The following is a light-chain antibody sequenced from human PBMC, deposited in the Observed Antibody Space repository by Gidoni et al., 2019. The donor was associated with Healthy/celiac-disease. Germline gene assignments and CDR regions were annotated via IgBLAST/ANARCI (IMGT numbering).Light chain of an antibody. V-gene: IGLV1-40*01. CDR1: SSNIGAGYD. Sequence: QSVRTQPPSVSGAPGQGVTISCTGSSSNIGAGYDVHWYQPLPGTAPKILIYGNSTRPSGVPDRFSGSKSGTSASLAITGLQAEDEADYYCQSYDSSLSVVFGGGTKLTVL. J-gene: IGLJ2*01. CDR2: GNS. CDR3: QSYDSSLSVV.